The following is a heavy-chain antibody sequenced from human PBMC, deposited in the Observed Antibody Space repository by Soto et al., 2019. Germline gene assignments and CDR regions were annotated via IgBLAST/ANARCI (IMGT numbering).Heavy chain of an antibody. Sequence: GSLRLSCAVSGSTFSNDWMHWVRQAPGKGLEWVAVISYDGSNKYYADSVKGRFTISRDNSKNTLYLQMNSLRAEDTAVYYCAKGYYYDSSGYYYVSYFDYWGQGTLVTVSS. CDR3: AKGYYYDSSGYYYVSYFDY. CDR1: GSTFSNDW. V-gene: IGHV3-30*18. D-gene: IGHD3-22*01. J-gene: IGHJ4*02. CDR2: ISYDGSNK.